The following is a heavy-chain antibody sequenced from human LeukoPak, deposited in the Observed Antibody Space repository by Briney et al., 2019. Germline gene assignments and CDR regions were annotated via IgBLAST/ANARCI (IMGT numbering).Heavy chain of an antibody. V-gene: IGHV3-23*01. D-gene: IGHD3-10*01. CDR3: AKISLLYGSGNYFDY. Sequence: GGPLRLSCAASGFTFSSYAMSWVRQAPGKGLEWVSAISGSGGSTYYAHSVKGRSTISRDNSKNTLYLQMNSLRAEDTAVYYCAKISLLYGSGNYFDYWGQGTLVTVSS. CDR1: GFTFSSYA. CDR2: ISGSGGST. J-gene: IGHJ4*02.